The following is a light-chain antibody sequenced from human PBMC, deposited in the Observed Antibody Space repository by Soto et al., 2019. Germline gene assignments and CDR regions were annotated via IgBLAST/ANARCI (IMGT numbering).Light chain of an antibody. J-gene: IGLJ3*02. Sequence: QAVVTQEPSFSVSPGGTVTLTCGLSSGSVSTSYYPSWYQQTPGQAPRTLIYSTNTRSSGVPDRFSGSILGNKAALTITGAQADDESDYYCVLYMGSGYWVFGGGTQLPS. CDR2: STN. CDR3: VLYMGSGYWV. V-gene: IGLV8-61*01. CDR1: SGSVSTSYY.